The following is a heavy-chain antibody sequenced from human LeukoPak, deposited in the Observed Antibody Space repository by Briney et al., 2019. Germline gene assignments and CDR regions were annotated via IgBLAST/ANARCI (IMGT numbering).Heavy chain of an antibody. D-gene: IGHD6-13*01. CDR2: INHSGST. J-gene: IGHJ5*02. Sequence: SETLSLTCAVYGGSFSGYYWSWIRQPPGKGLEWIGEINHSGSTNYNPSLKSRVTISVETSKNQFSLKLSSVPAADTAVYYCARKGWGSPGYSSSWYQGYIWFDPWGQGTLVTVSS. CDR1: GGSFSGYY. V-gene: IGHV4-34*01. CDR3: ARKGWGSPGYSSSWYQGYIWFDP.